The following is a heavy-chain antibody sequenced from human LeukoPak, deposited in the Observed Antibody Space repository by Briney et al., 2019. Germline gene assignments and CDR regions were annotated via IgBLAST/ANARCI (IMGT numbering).Heavy chain of an antibody. CDR1: GGSISSSSYY. CDR3: VYCSGGSCYSSRSFDY. CDR2: IYYSGST. D-gene: IGHD2-15*01. V-gene: IGHV4-39*07. Sequence: SETLSLTCTVSGGSISSSSYYWGWIRQPPGKGLEWIGSIYYSGSTYYNPSLKSRVTISVDTSKNQFSLKLSSVTAADTAVYYCVYCSGGSCYSSRSFDYWGQGTLVTVSS. J-gene: IGHJ4*02.